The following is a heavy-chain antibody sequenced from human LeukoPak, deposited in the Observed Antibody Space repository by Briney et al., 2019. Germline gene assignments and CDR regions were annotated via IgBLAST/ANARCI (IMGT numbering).Heavy chain of an antibody. CDR3: AKDQRYFDWLHFDY. Sequence: GGSLRLSCAASGFTFSSYGMHWVRQALGKGLEWVAFIRYDGSNKYYADSVKGRFTISRDNSKNTLYLQMNSLRAEDTAVYYCAKDQRYFDWLHFDYWGQGTLVTVSS. D-gene: IGHD3-9*01. J-gene: IGHJ4*02. CDR1: GFTFSSYG. V-gene: IGHV3-30*02. CDR2: IRYDGSNK.